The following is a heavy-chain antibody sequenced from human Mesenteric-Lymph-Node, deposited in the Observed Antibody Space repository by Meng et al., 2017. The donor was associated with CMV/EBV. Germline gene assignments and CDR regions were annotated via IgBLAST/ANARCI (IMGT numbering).Heavy chain of an antibody. CDR3: ARLGGRDGYNVLFDY. CDR1: GFTFSSYW. CDR2: INSDGSST. D-gene: IGHD5-24*01. V-gene: IGHV3-74*01. Sequence: GGSLRLSCAASGFTFSSYWMHWVRQAPGKGLVWVSRINSDGSSTSYADSVKGRFTISRDNAKNTLYLQMNSLRAEDTAVYYCARLGGRDGYNVLFDYWGQGTLVTVSS. J-gene: IGHJ4*02.